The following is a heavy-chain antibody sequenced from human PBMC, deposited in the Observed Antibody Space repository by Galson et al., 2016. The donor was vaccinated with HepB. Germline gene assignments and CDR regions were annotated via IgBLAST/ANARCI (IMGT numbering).Heavy chain of an antibody. D-gene: IGHD6-13*01. CDR1: GFTFDEYA. V-gene: IGHV3-9*01. J-gene: IGHJ4*02. CDR2: ISWNSGSV. CDR3: AKDCGAIAPAGTFDS. Sequence: SLRLSCAASGFTFDEYAMHWVRQVPGKGLEWVSRISWNSGSVGYAESVKGRFTISRDNAKNSLYLQMNSLRADDTALYYCAKDCGAIAPAGTFDSWGQGTLVTVSS.